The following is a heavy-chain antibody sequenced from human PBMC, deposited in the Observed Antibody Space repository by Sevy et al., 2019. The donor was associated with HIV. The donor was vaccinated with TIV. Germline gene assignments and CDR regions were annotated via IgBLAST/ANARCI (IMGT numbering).Heavy chain of an antibody. Sequence: SETLSLTCTVSGASISSGPYYWGWIRQPPGKRLEWIGYISYVGSPYYNPSLKNRVTIYVDTSKNQFSLQLISVTAADAALYYCARIDFDSGHYWPHTFDVWGQGTMVTVSS. CDR3: ARIDFDSGHYWPHTFDV. D-gene: IGHD3-22*01. CDR1: GASISSGPYY. J-gene: IGHJ3*01. V-gene: IGHV4-39*01. CDR2: ISYVGSP.